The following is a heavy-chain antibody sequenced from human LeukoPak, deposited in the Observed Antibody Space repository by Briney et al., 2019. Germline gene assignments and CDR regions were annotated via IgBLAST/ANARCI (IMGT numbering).Heavy chain of an antibody. D-gene: IGHD4-17*01. J-gene: IGHJ4*02. CDR3: ARGPDYGDYYFDY. Sequence: RSSETLSLTCTVSGGSISSSSYYWGWIRQPPGKGLEWIGSIYYSGSTYYNPSLKSRVTISVDTSKNQFSLKLSSVTAADTAVYYCARGPDYGDYYFDYWGQGTLVTVSS. CDR2: IYYSGST. V-gene: IGHV4-39*01. CDR1: GGSISSSSYY.